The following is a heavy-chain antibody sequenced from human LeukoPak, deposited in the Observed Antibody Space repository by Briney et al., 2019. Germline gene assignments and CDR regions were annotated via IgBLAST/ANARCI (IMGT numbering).Heavy chain of an antibody. D-gene: IGHD3-10*01. Sequence: PSQTPSLTCTVSGGSISSYYWSWIRQPPGKGLEWIGYIYYSGSTNYNPSLKSRVTISVDTSKNQFSLKLSSVTAADTAVYYCAREGVLLWFGELRSWFDPWGHGTLVTVSS. CDR2: IYYSGST. CDR3: AREGVLLWFGELRSWFDP. CDR1: GGSISSYY. J-gene: IGHJ5*02. V-gene: IGHV4-59*01.